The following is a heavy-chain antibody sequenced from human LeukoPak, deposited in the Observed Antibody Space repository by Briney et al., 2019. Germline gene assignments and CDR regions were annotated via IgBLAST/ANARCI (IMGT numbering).Heavy chain of an antibody. CDR2: IYYSGST. CDR3: ARRKGAYSYYYYYMDV. CDR1: GGSISSSSYY. Sequence: SETLSLTCTVSGGSISSSSYYWGWIRQPPGKGLEWIGSIYYSGSTYYNPSLKSRVTISVDTTKNQFSLKLSSVTAADTAVYYCARRKGAYSYYYYYMDVWGKGTPVTVSS. J-gene: IGHJ6*03. D-gene: IGHD4/OR15-4a*01. V-gene: IGHV4-39*01.